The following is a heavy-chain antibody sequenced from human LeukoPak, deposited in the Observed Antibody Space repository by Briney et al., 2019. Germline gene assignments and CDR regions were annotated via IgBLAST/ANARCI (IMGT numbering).Heavy chain of an antibody. Sequence: ASVKVSCKTSGYTFTGYFMHWVRQAPGQGLEWMGWINPNSGGTNYAQKFQGRVTMTRDTSISTAYMELSRLRSDDTAVYYCARTPHVDDAFDIWGQGTMVTVSS. CDR1: GYTFTGYF. D-gene: IGHD5-12*01. CDR2: INPNSGGT. J-gene: IGHJ3*02. CDR3: ARTPHVDDAFDI. V-gene: IGHV1-2*02.